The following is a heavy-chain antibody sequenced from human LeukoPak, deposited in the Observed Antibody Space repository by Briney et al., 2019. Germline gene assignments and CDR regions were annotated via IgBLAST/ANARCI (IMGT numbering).Heavy chain of an antibody. CDR3: TSSAPGGYSYGKGDY. V-gene: IGHV3-73*01. Sequence: GGSLRLSCAASGFTFSGSAMLWVRQASGKGLEWVGRIRSKANSYATAYAASVKGMFTISRDDSKNTAYLQMNSLKTEDTAVYYCTSSAPGGYSYGKGDYWGQGTLVTVSS. CDR2: IRSKANSYAT. D-gene: IGHD5-18*01. CDR1: GFTFSGSA. J-gene: IGHJ4*02.